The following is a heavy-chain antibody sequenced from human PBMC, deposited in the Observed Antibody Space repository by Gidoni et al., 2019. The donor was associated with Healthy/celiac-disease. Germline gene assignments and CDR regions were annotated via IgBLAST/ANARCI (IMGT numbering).Heavy chain of an antibody. J-gene: IGHJ5*02. Sequence: QLQLQESGPGLVKPSETLSLTCTVSGGSISSSSYYWGWIRQPPGKGLEWIGSIYYSGSTYYNPSLKGRVTISVDTSKNQFSLKLSSVTAADTAVYYCARPRQQLEWFDPWGQGTLVTVSS. CDR2: IYYSGST. CDR3: ARPRQQLEWFDP. CDR1: GGSISSSSYY. V-gene: IGHV4-39*01. D-gene: IGHD6-13*01.